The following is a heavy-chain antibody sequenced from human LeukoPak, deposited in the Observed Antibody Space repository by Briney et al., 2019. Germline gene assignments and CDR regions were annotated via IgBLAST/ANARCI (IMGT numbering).Heavy chain of an antibody. CDR2: IYYSGST. Sequence: SETLSLTCTVSGGSISSSSYYWGWIRQPPGKGLEWIGSIYYSGSTNYNPSLKSRVTISVDTSKNQFSLKLSSVTTADTAVYYCARVKPLDNWFDPWGQGTLVTVSS. CDR1: GGSISSSSYY. CDR3: ARVKPLDNWFDP. J-gene: IGHJ5*02. V-gene: IGHV4-39*07.